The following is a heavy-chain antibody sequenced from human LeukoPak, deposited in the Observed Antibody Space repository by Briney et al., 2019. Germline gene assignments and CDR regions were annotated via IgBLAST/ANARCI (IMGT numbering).Heavy chain of an antibody. J-gene: IGHJ3*02. D-gene: IGHD5-24*01. Sequence: SQTLSLTCAIFGDSVSSNSATWTWIRQSPSRGLEWLGRTYYRSKWYNDYAVSVKSRITINPDTSKNQFSLQLNSVTPEDTAVYYCARGFKMGSKDHDAFDIWGQGTMVTVSS. CDR2: TYYRSKWYN. CDR3: ARGFKMGSKDHDAFDI. CDR1: GDSVSSNSAT. V-gene: IGHV6-1*01.